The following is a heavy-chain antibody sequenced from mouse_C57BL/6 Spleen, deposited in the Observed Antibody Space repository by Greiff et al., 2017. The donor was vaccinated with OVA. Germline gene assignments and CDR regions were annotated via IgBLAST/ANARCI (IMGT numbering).Heavy chain of an antibody. CDR1: GFTFSDYY. CDR3: ARGDYDNDYAMDY. V-gene: IGHV5-12*01. CDR2: ISNGGGST. Sequence: EVQGVESGGGLVQPGGSLKLSCAASGFTFSDYYMYWVRQTPEKRLEWVAYISNGGGSTYSPDTVKGRFTISRDNAKNNLYLQMSRLKSEDTAMYYCARGDYDNDYAMDYWGQGTSVTVSS. D-gene: IGHD2-4*01. J-gene: IGHJ4*01.